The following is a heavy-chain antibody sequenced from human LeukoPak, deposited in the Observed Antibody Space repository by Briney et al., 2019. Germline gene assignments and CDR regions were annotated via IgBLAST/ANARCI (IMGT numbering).Heavy chain of an antibody. J-gene: IGHJ5*02. CDR3: ARAITMASPGFDP. D-gene: IGHD3-10*01. Sequence: ASVKVSCKASGYTFTGYYMHWVRQAPGQGLEWMGWINPNSGGTNYAQKFQGRVTMTRDTSISTAYMELSRLRSDDTAVYYCARAITMASPGFDPRGQGTLVTVSS. V-gene: IGHV1-2*02. CDR2: INPNSGGT. CDR1: GYTFTGYY.